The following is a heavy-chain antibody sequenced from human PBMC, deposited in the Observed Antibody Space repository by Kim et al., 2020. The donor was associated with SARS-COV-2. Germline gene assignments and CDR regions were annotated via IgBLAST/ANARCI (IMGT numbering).Heavy chain of an antibody. V-gene: IGHV3-23*01. CDR2: ISGSGGST. J-gene: IGHJ6*02. CDR3: AKEDCSGGSCIEGYYYYYGMDV. Sequence: GGSLRLSCAASGFTFSSYAMSWVRQAPGKGLEWVSAISGSGGSTYYADSVKGRFTISRDNSKNTLYLQMNSLRAEDTAVYYCAKEDCSGGSCIEGYYYYYGMDVWGQGTTVTVSS. D-gene: IGHD2-15*01. CDR1: GFTFSSYA.